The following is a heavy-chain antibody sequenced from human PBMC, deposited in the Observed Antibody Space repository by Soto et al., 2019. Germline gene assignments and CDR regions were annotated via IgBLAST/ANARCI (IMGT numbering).Heavy chain of an antibody. CDR1: GGSISSGGYS. CDR3: PRDHFDWFFHDY. J-gene: IGHJ4*02. D-gene: IGHD3-9*01. Sequence: QLQLQEYGSGLVKPSQTLSLTCAVSGGSISSGGYSWSWIRQPPGKGLEWIGYIYHSGSTYYNPSLKSRVTKSVDRSKNQFSLKLSSVTAADTAVYYCPRDHFDWFFHDYWGQGTLVTVSS. CDR2: IYHSGST. V-gene: IGHV4-30-2*01.